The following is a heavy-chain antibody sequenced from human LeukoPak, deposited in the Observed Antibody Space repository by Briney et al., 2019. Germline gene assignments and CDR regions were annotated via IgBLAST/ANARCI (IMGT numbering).Heavy chain of an antibody. J-gene: IGHJ4*02. CDR2: VSSSGRNI. CDR3: ARDLVQLWSKDY. V-gene: IGHV3-48*03. Sequence: GGSLRLSCAASGFTFSNYEFNWVRQAPGKGLEWVSYVSSSGRNIYYADSVKGRFTISRDNAKNSLYLQMNSLRAEDTAVYYCARDLVQLWSKDYWGQGTLVTVSS. D-gene: IGHD5-18*01. CDR1: GFTFSNYE.